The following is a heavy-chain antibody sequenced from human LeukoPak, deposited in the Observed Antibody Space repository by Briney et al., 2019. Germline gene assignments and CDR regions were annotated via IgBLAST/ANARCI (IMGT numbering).Heavy chain of an antibody. V-gene: IGHV1-18*01. CDR2: ISAYNGNT. J-gene: IGHJ4*02. CDR3: ARALRFLEWFSNLDY. CDR1: GYTFTSYG. Sequence: ASVKVSCKASGYTFTSYGISWVRQAPGQGLEWMGWISAYNGNTNYAQKLQGRVTMTTDTSTSTAYMELRSLRSDDTAVYYCARALRFLEWFSNLDYWGQGTLVTVSS. D-gene: IGHD3-3*01.